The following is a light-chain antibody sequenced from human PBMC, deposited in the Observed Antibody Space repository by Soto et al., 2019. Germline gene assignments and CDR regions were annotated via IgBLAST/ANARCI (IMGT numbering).Light chain of an antibody. CDR3: HQRSTWPPIT. Sequence: EIVLTQSPATLSLSPGERATLSCRASQSVSSYLAWYQQKPGQAPRLLIYDASNRAAGVPARFSGSGSGTDFTLTISSLEPEYFAVYYCHQRSTWPPITFGQGTRLEIK. CDR2: DAS. CDR1: QSVSSY. V-gene: IGKV3-11*01. J-gene: IGKJ5*01.